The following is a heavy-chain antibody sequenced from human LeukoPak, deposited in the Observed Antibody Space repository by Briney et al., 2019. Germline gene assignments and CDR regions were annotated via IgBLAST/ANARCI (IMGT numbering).Heavy chain of an antibody. CDR1: GYTFTGYY. D-gene: IGHD3-22*01. V-gene: IGHV1-2*02. CDR2: INPNSGGT. CDR3: ARDPFDYYDSSGQVD. J-gene: IGHJ4*02. Sequence: ASVKVSCKASGYTFTGYYMHWVRQASGQGLEWMGWINPNSGGTNYAQKFQGRVTMTRDTSISTAYMELSRLRSDDTAVYYCARDPFDYYDSSGQVDWGQGTLVTVSS.